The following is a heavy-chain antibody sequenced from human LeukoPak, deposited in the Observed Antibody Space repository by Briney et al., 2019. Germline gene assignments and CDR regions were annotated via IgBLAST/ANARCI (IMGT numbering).Heavy chain of an antibody. J-gene: IGHJ4*02. D-gene: IGHD2-2*01. CDR1: GGSISSYY. CDR3: ARAGIVVVPAAYWD. CDR2: IYYSGST. V-gene: IGHV4-59*12. Sequence: SETLSLTCTVSGGSISSYYWSWIRQPPGMGLEWIGYIYYSGSTNYNPSLKSRVTISVDTSKNQFSLKLSSVTAADTAVYYCARAGIVVVPAAYWDWGQGTLVTVSS.